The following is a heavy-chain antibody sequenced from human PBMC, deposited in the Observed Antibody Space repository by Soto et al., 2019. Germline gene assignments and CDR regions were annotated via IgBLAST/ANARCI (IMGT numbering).Heavy chain of an antibody. CDR3: ATGGLYSSSWYYYYYGMDV. D-gene: IGHD6-13*01. CDR2: INPNSGGT. V-gene: IGHV1-2*02. Sequence: ASVKVSCKASGYTFTGYYMHWVRQAPGQGLEWMGWINPNSGGTNYAQKFQGRVTMTRDTSISTAYMELSGLRSDDTAVYYCATGGLYSSSWYYYYYGMDVWGQGTTVTVSS. J-gene: IGHJ6*02. CDR1: GYTFTGYY.